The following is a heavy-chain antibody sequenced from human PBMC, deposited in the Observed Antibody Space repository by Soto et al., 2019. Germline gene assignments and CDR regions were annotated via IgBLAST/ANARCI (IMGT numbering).Heavy chain of an antibody. Sequence: QLQLQESGPGLVKPSETLSLTCTVSGGSISSSSHYWGWIRQPPGKGLEWIGSIYYDGRTYDNPSLKSRVAMSVDTSNNQFSLNLRSVTAADTAVFYCARLLYDSRGYYYFDYWGQGTLVTVSS. D-gene: IGHD3-22*01. CDR3: ARLLYDSRGYYYFDY. CDR2: IYYDGRT. V-gene: IGHV4-39*01. J-gene: IGHJ4*02. CDR1: GGSISSSSHY.